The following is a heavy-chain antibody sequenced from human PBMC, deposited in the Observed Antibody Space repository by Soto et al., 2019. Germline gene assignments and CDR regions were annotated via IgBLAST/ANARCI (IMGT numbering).Heavy chain of an antibody. CDR2: ISWNSGSI. D-gene: IGHD6-19*01. CDR3: AKDNAAVAGTRDFDY. V-gene: IGHV3-9*01. CDR1: GFTFHDYA. J-gene: IGHJ4*02. Sequence: EVQLVESGGGLVQPGRSLRLSCAASGFTFHDYAMHWVRQAPGKGLEWVSGISWNSGSIGYADSVKGRFTISRDNAKNSLYLQMNSLRAEDTALYYCAKDNAAVAGTRDFDYWGQGTLVTVSS.